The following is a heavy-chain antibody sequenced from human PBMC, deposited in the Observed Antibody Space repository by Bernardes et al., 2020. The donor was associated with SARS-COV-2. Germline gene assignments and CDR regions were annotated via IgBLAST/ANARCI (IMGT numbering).Heavy chain of an antibody. V-gene: IGHV4-39*01. CDR1: GGSISSRSYY. CDR2: MYYSGNT. D-gene: IGHD1-26*01. CDR3: ARHGAVGGMGQYNGMDV. Sequence: SETLSLTCTVSGGSISSRSYYWGWIRQAPGKGLEWIGSMYYSGNTYYNPSLKSRVTISVDTSENQFSLKLRSVTAADTAVYYCARHGAVGGMGQYNGMDVWGQGTMVTVSS. J-gene: IGHJ6*02.